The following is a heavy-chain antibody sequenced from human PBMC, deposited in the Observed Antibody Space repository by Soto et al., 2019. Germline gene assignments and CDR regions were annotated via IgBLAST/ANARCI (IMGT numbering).Heavy chain of an antibody. V-gene: IGHV1-2*04. J-gene: IGHJ4*02. CDR2: INPNSGGT. CDR1: GYTVTGYY. D-gene: IGHD3-9*01. Sequence: QVQLVQSGAEVKKPGASVKVSCKASGYTVTGYYMHWVRQAPGQGLEWMGWINPNSGGTNYAQKFQGWVTMTRDTSISTAYMELSRLRSDDTAVYYCARTPVDLLTGWYYFDYWGQGTLVTVSS. CDR3: ARTPVDLLTGWYYFDY.